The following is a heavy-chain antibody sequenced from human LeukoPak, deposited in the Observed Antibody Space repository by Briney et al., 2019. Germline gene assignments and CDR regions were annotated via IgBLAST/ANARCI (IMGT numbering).Heavy chain of an antibody. J-gene: IGHJ4*02. CDR1: GFTFSSYW. CDR3: TRDRHYYDSSGYPGDY. V-gene: IGHV3-49*04. Sequence: GGSLRLSCAASGFTFSSYWMHWVRHAPGKGLEGVGFIRSKAYGGTTEYAASVKGRFTISRDDSKSIAYLQMNSLKTEDTAVYYCTRDRHYYDSSGYPGDYWGQGTLVTVSS. D-gene: IGHD3-22*01. CDR2: IRSKAYGGTT.